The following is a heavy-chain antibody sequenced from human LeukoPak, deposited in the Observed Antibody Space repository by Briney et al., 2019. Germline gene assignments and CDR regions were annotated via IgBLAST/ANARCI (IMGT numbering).Heavy chain of an antibody. V-gene: IGHV4-59*01. D-gene: IGHD2-2*01. Sequence: PSETLSLTCTVSGGSISSYYWSWIRQPPGKGLEWIGYIYYSGSTNYNPSLKSRVTISVDTSKNQFSLKLSSVTAADTAVYYCARQKIPAANDWFDPWGQGTLVTVSS. J-gene: IGHJ5*02. CDR2: IYYSGST. CDR1: GGSISSYY. CDR3: ARQKIPAANDWFDP.